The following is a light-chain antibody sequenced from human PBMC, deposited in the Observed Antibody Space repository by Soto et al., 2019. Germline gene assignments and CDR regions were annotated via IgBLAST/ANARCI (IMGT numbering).Light chain of an antibody. CDR3: MQATQFPYT. J-gene: IGKJ2*01. V-gene: IGKV2-24*01. CDR1: QSLVHSDGNTY. CDR2: KIS. Sequence: DIVMTQTPLSSPVTLGQPASISCSSSQSLVHSDGNTYLSWLQQRPGQPPRLLIYKISNRFSGVPDRFSGSGAVTDFTLKISRVEADDGMQATQFPYTFGQGTKLEIK.